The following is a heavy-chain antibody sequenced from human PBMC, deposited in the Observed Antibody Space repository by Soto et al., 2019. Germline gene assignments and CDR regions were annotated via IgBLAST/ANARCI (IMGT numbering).Heavy chain of an antibody. CDR1: GFTFSSYW. D-gene: IGHD1-26*01. V-gene: IGHV3-74*01. CDR3: TRVGGSVSGMDV. J-gene: IGHJ6*02. CDR2: IDNAGSSV. Sequence: EVQLVESGGGLVQPGGSLRLSCAASGFTFSSYWMHWVRQAPGKGLVWVSRIDNAGSSVRYADSVKGRFTISRDNAKNSLYLQMNSLRAEDTAVYYGTRVGGSVSGMDVWGQGTTVTVSS.